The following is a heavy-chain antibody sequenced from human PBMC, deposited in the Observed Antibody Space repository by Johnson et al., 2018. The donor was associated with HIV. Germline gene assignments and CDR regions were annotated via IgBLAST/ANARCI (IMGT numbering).Heavy chain of an antibody. D-gene: IGHD2-8*01. CDR2: IRYDGSNK. Sequence: QVQLVESGGGVVQPGRSLRLSCAASKFTFSTYAMHWVRQAPGKGLEWVAFIRYDGSNKYYADSVKGRFTISRDNSKNTLYLQMNSLRAEDTAVYYCAKESMGAFDIWGQGTIVTVSS. CDR1: KFTFSTYA. J-gene: IGHJ3*02. CDR3: AKESMGAFDI. V-gene: IGHV3-30*02.